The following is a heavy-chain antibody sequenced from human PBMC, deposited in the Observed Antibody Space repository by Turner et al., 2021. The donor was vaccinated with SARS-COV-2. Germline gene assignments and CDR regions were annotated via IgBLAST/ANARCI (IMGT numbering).Heavy chain of an antibody. J-gene: IGHJ4*02. D-gene: IGHD3-3*01. CDR3: AKDDNYDFWTGYYMY. Sequence: VQLVESGGALVQPGGSLRLSCAASGFTFSSYGMHWVRQAPGKGLEWVAVISYDGSNKYYADSVKGRFTISRDNSKNTLYLQMNSLRAEDTAVYYCAKDDNYDFWTGYYMYWGQGTLVTVSS. CDR1: GFTFSSYG. CDR2: ISYDGSNK. V-gene: IGHV3-30*18.